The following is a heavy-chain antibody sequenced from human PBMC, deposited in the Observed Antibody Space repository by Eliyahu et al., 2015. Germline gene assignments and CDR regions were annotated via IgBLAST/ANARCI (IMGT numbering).Heavy chain of an antibody. CDR2: ITDSGST. J-gene: IGHJ6*03. CDR1: GGSFSXYY. CDR3: ARKLGSWSLYYYYYIDV. D-gene: IGHD6-13*01. Sequence: QVLLQQWGAGLLKPSETLSLTCAVYGGSFSXYYWSWIRQPPGKGLEWIGEITDSGSTNYNPSLKSRVTISVDTSKNQFSLKVSSVTAADTAVYYCARKLGSWSLYYYYYIDVWGKGTTVTVSS. V-gene: IGHV4-34*01.